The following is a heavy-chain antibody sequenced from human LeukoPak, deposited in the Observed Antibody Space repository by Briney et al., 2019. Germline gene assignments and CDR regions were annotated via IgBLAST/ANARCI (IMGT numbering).Heavy chain of an antibody. CDR2: IKSDGSNY. Sequence: TGGSLRLSCAASGFTFSSYTINWVRQAPGKGLVWVSRIKSDGSNYYADSVKGRFTIFRDNAKNTLYLQMNSLRAEDTAVYYCARGMSGYYGMDVWGQGTTVTVSS. CDR3: ARGMSGYYGMDV. CDR1: GFTFSSYT. J-gene: IGHJ6*02. V-gene: IGHV3-74*01.